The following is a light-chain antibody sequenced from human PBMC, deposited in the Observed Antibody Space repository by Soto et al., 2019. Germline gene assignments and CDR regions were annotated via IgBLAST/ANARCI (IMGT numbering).Light chain of an antibody. J-gene: IGKJ2*01. CDR1: QSISSSY. Sequence: EIVLTQSPGTLSLSAGERATLSCRASQSISSSYLACYQKKPGQAPRLLIYAASIRDTGIPDRFSGSGSGTEFTLTISRLEPEDFAVYYCQQYDSSSYTFGQGTQLEIK. CDR3: QQYDSSSYT. V-gene: IGKV3-20*01. CDR2: AAS.